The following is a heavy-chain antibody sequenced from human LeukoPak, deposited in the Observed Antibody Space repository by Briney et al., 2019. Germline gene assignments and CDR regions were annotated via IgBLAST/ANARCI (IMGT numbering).Heavy chain of an antibody. J-gene: IGHJ4*02. CDR1: GFTFSDYY. Sequence: GESLRLSCAASGFTFSDYYMSWIRQAPGKGLEWVSYISSSSSYTNYADSVKGRFTISRDNAKNSLYLQMNSLRAEDTAVYYCARDRGDSSGWLDYWGQGTLVTVST. V-gene: IGHV3-11*06. CDR3: ARDRGDSSGWLDY. D-gene: IGHD6-19*01. CDR2: ISSSSSYT.